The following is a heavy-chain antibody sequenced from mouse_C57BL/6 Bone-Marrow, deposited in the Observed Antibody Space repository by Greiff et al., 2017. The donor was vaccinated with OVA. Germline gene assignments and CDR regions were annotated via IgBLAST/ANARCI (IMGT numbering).Heavy chain of an antibody. Sequence: VQLQQPGAELVKPGASVKLSCKASGYTFTSYWMQWVKQRPGQGLEWIGEIDPSDSYTNYTQKFKGKATLTVDTSSSTAYMQLSSLTSEDSAVYYCARPYYGSSSYYYARDYWGQGTSVTVSS. J-gene: IGHJ4*01. D-gene: IGHD1-1*01. CDR2: IDPSDSYT. CDR1: GYTFTSYW. V-gene: IGHV1-50*01. CDR3: ARPYYGSSSYYYARDY.